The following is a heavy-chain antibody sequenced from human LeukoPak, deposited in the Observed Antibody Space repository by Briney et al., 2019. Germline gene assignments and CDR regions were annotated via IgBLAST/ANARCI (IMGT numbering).Heavy chain of an antibody. D-gene: IGHD6-19*01. CDR2: VSAYNGDT. Sequence: ASVKVSCKASGYTFTSCEICWVRQAPGQGLEWMGWVSAYNGDTNYAQKFQGRVTMTTDTSTSTAYMELRSLRSDDTAVYHCARDAPQWRNAFDFWGHGTMVTVSS. V-gene: IGHV1-18*01. CDR3: ARDAPQWRNAFDF. J-gene: IGHJ3*01. CDR1: GYTFTSCE.